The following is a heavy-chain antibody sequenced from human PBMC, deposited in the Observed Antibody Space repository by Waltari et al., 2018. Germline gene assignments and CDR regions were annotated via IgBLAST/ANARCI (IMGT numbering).Heavy chain of an antibody. V-gene: IGHV4-39*07. CDR3: ARDLGGDGDY. Sequence: QLQLQESGPGLVKPSETLSLTCTVPGGSISSSSYYWGWIRQPPGKGLEWIGSIYYSGSTYYNPSLKSRVTISVDTSKNQFSLKLSSVTAADTAVYYCARDLGGDGDYWGQGTLVTVSS. CDR1: GGSISSSSYY. CDR2: IYYSGST. J-gene: IGHJ4*02. D-gene: IGHD2-21*02.